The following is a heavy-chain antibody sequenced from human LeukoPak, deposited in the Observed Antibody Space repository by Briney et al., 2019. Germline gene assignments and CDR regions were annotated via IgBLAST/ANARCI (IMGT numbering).Heavy chain of an antibody. V-gene: IGHV1-2*02. CDR3: ARDFSQYAGY. CDR1: GYTFTDYY. Sequence: ASVKVPCKASGYTFTDYYIHWVRQAPGQGLEWMGWIYPNSAGTKYAHKFQGRVTMTRDTSTSTTYMELTSLTSDDTAVYYCARDFSQYAGYWGQGTLVTVSS. D-gene: IGHD2-2*01. CDR2: IYPNSAGT. J-gene: IGHJ4*02.